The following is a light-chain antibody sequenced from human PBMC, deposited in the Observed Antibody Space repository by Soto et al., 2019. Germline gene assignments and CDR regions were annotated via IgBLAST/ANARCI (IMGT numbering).Light chain of an antibody. V-gene: IGLV1-40*01. CDR1: SSNIGAGYD. CDR2: GNN. J-gene: IGLJ3*02. Sequence: QPVLTQPPSVSGAPGQRVTISCTGSSSNIGAGYDVHWYLQLPGTAPKLLIYGNNNRPSGVPDRFSGSRSGTSASLAITGLQAEDEADYYCQSYDSSLSGWGVFGGGTKVTVL. CDR3: QSYDSSLSGWGV.